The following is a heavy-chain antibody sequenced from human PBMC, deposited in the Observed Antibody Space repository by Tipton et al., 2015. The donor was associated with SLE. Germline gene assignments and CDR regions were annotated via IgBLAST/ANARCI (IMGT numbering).Heavy chain of an antibody. CDR1: GFTVSSYA. Sequence: SLRLSCEVSGFTVSSYAMNWVRQPPGKGLEWVSNIDGANTINYADSVKGRFTISRDNAKNSLYLQMNSLRAEDTAVYYYATYDFWSGRTPPDDYWGQGTLVTVSS. V-gene: IGHV3-48*03. J-gene: IGHJ4*02. D-gene: IGHD3-3*01. CDR2: IDGANTI. CDR3: ATYDFWSGRTPPDDY.